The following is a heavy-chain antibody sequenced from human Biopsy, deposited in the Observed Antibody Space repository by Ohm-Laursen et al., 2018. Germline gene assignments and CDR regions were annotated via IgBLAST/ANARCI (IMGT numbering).Heavy chain of an antibody. Sequence: SDTLSLTCPVSGGSVSSNVAYWAWIRQPPGKGLESIGSIFYSGITYYNPSLQSRVTMSVDTSKNQFSLNLTSGTAADTAVYYCARHPTGFWFDPWGQGTLVIVSS. CDR1: GGSVSSNVAY. J-gene: IGHJ5*02. V-gene: IGHV4-39*01. CDR2: IFYSGIT. CDR3: ARHPTGFWFDP.